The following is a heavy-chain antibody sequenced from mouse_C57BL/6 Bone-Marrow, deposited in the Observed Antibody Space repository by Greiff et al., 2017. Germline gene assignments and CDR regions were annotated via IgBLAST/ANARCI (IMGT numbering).Heavy chain of an antibody. D-gene: IGHD2-5*01. J-gene: IGHJ4*01. CDR1: GFTFTDYY. CDR2: VYPSNGGT. CDR3: APSNYDAMDY. V-gene: IGHV1-36*01. Sequence: EVQLQQSGPVLVKPGPSVTISCKASGFTFTDYYMHWVQQSHGKSLEWIGLVYPSNGGTSYNQKFKGKATVTVYTSSSTAYMELNSLTSEDSAVYYCAPSNYDAMDYWGQGTSVTVSS.